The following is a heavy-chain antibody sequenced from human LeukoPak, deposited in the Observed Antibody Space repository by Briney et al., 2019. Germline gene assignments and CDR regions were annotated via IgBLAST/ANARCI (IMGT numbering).Heavy chain of an antibody. V-gene: IGHV4-59*01. J-gene: IGHJ4*02. CDR1: GGSISSYY. D-gene: IGHD6-13*01. CDR2: IYYSGST. Sequence: PSETLSLTCTVSGGSISSYYWSWIRQPPGKGLEWIGYIYYSGSTNYNPSLKSRVTISVDTSKNQFSLKLSSVTAADTAVYYCAGSIAAGLFDYGGQGTLVTVSS. CDR3: AGSIAAGLFDY.